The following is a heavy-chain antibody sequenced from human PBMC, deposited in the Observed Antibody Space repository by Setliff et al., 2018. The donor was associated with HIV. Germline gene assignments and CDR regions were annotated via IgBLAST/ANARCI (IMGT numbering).Heavy chain of an antibody. Sequence: SETLSLTCTVSGASISSSSYYWGWIRQPPGKGLEWIGSFHHSGSTSHNPSLKSRVTMSVDTSKNQFSLKLSSVTAVDTAVYYCAKKGNGDYHFDYWGQGTLVTVSS. CDR3: AKKGNGDYHFDY. D-gene: IGHD4-17*01. CDR1: GASISSSSYY. V-gene: IGHV4-39*07. CDR2: FHHSGST. J-gene: IGHJ4*02.